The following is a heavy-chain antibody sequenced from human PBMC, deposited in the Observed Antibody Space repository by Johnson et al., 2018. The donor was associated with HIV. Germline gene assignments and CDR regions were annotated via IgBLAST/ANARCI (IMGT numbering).Heavy chain of an antibody. CDR3: ARDRCSSTTCIDAFDI. Sequence: VQLVESGGGLVQPGGSLRLSCETSGFTFSNAWMTWVRQAPWKGLEWVGRIKSKADGETTDYAAPVRGSFSISRDDSQDTLYLQMNSLRVEDTALYYCARDRCSSTTCIDAFDIWGQGTMVTVSS. CDR1: GFTFSNAW. J-gene: IGHJ3*02. CDR2: IKSKADGETT. V-gene: IGHV3-15*01. D-gene: IGHD2-2*01.